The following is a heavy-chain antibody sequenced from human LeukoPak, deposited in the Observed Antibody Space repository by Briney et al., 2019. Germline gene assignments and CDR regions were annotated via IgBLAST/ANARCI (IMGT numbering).Heavy chain of an antibody. J-gene: IGHJ4*02. CDR3: ARVLWELLPDY. D-gene: IGHD1-26*01. V-gene: IGHV1-2*06. CDR2: INPNSGGT. Sequence: GASVKVSCKASGYTFTCYYMHWVGQAPGQGREWMGRINPNSGGTNYAQKFHGRVTMTRDTSISTAYMELSRLRSDDTAVYYCARVLWELLPDYWGQGTLVTVSS. CDR1: GYTFTCYY.